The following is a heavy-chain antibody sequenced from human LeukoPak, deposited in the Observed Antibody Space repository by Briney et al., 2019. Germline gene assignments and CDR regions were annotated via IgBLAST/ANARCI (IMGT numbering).Heavy chain of an antibody. J-gene: IGHJ4*02. V-gene: IGHV4-61*02. CDR2: IYHSGST. CDR1: GGSISTISYF. Sequence: KTAETLSLTCTASGGSISTISYFWTWIRQPAGKGLEWIVRIYHSGSTNYNPSLKSRVTISLDTSKTQFTLKLSSVTAADTAVYYCARVSYSSSWYGRDYWGQGTLVTVSS. D-gene: IGHD6-13*01. CDR3: ARVSYSSSWYGRDY.